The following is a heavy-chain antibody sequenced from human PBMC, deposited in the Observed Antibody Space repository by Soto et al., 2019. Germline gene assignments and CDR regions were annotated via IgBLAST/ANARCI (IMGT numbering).Heavy chain of an antibody. V-gene: IGHV1-69*01. J-gene: IGHJ6*02. CDR3: ARSLCSGGSCYGFYYYYGMDV. D-gene: IGHD2-15*01. CDR1: GGTFSSYA. Sequence: QVQLVQSGAEVKKPGSSVKVSCKASGGTFSSYAISWVRQAPGQGLEWMGGIIPIFGTANYAQKFQGRVTIPADESTSKAYMELSSLRFEDTAVYYCARSLCSGGSCYGFYYYYGMDVWGQGTTVTVSS. CDR2: IIPIFGTA.